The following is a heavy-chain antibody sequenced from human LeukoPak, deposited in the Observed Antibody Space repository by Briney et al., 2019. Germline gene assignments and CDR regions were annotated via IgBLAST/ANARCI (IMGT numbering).Heavy chain of an antibody. J-gene: IGHJ3*02. Sequence: ASVTVSCKASGYTFASYGISWVRQVPGQGLEWMGWISGYSGNPYYAQKFQGRVTMTTDTSTTTAYMELRSPGSDDTAVYYCARASSSYDVFDIWGQGTMVTVSS. CDR2: ISGYSGNP. V-gene: IGHV1-18*01. CDR1: GYTFASYG. CDR3: ARASSSYDVFDI. D-gene: IGHD5-12*01.